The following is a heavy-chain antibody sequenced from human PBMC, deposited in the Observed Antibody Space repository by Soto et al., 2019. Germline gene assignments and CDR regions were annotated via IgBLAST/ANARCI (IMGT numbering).Heavy chain of an antibody. CDR3: GKGTTLTSGLIDH. CDR2: TSWNSDIK. J-gene: IGHJ4*02. D-gene: IGHD4-17*01. Sequence: DVQLVESGGGLVQPGRSLRLSCAASGFRFDDYAMHWVRQAPGKGLEWVATTSWNSDIKGYADSVKGRFTVTRENARNSLSLQMNSLRTEDSALYFCGKGTTLTSGLIDHWGQGTLVTVSS. V-gene: IGHV3-9*01. CDR1: GFRFDDYA.